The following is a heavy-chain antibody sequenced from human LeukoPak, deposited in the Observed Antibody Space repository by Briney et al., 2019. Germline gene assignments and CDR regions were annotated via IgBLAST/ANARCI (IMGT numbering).Heavy chain of an antibody. J-gene: IGHJ3*02. Sequence: PSETLSLTCAVYGGSFSGCYWSWIRQPPGKGLEWIGEINHSGSTNYNPSLKSRVTISVDTSKNQFSLKLSSVTAADTAVYYCARGSGELVDDYDAFDIWGQGTMVTVSS. V-gene: IGHV4-34*01. CDR2: INHSGST. CDR1: GGSFSGCY. CDR3: ARGSGELVDDYDAFDI. D-gene: IGHD4-17*01.